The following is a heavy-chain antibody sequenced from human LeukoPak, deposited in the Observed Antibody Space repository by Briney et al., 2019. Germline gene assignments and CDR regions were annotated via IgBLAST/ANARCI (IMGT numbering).Heavy chain of an antibody. Sequence: RAGGSLRLSCAASGFTFSSYTMNWVRQAPGKGLEWVSIISSGSSYIHYADSVKGRFTISRDNAKNSLYLQMNSLRAEDTAVYYCARGYCSGGSCYSEIPFDYWGQGTLVTVSS. CDR2: ISSGSSYI. D-gene: IGHD2-15*01. CDR3: ARGYCSGGSCYSEIPFDY. V-gene: IGHV3-21*01. CDR1: GFTFSSYT. J-gene: IGHJ4*02.